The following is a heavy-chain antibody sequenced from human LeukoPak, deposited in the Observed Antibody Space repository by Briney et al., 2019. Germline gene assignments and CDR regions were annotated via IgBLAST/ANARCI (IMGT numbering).Heavy chain of an antibody. CDR2: IYYSGST. D-gene: IGHD6-19*01. J-gene: IGHJ4*02. CDR3: ASVYSSGWYHRGYFDY. V-gene: IGHV4-59*08. CDR1: DGSISSYY. Sequence: KPSETLSLTCTVSDGSISSYYWSWIRQPPGKGLEWIGYIYYSGSTNYNPSLKSRVTISVDTSKNQFSLKLSSVTAADTAVYYCASVYSSGWYHRGYFDYWGQGTLVTVSS.